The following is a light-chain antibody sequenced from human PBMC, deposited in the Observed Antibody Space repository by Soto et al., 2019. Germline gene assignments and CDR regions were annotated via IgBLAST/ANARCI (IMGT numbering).Light chain of an antibody. J-gene: IGKJ1*01. CDR3: QQYGTSPRT. Sequence: EIVLTQSPATLSLSPGERATLSCRASQSVSAYLAWYQQKPDQAPRLLISGTSTRATGIPDRFSGSASGTDFTLTISRLEPEDFAVYYCQQYGTSPRTFGQGTKVDIK. V-gene: IGKV3-20*01. CDR2: GTS. CDR1: QSVSAY.